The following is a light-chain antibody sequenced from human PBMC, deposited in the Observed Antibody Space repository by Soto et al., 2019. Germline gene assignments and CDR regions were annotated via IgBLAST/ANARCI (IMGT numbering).Light chain of an antibody. CDR3: QQGHNWPLT. Sequence: EIAMTQSPATLCVSPGERATLSCRASQSISTELAWYQQIPGQPPRLLIYSASTRATGVPARFTGSGSGSEFTLTISGLQSEDFAIYYCQQGHNWPLTFGQGTRLEI. J-gene: IGKJ2*01. CDR1: QSISTE. CDR2: SAS. V-gene: IGKV3-15*01.